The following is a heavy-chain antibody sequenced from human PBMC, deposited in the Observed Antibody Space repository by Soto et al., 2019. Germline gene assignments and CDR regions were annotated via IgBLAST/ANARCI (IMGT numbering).Heavy chain of an antibody. CDR2: ISSSGSTI. J-gene: IGHJ4*02. CDR3: ARASRGSLWFGAFDY. Sequence: EVQLVESGGGLVQPGGSLRLSCAASGFTFSDYEMNWVRQAPGKGLEWVSYISSSGSTIYYADSMKGRFTISRDNAKNSLYLQMNSLRAEDTAVYYCARASRGSLWFGAFDYWGQGTLVTVSS. D-gene: IGHD3-10*01. CDR1: GFTFSDYE. V-gene: IGHV3-48*03.